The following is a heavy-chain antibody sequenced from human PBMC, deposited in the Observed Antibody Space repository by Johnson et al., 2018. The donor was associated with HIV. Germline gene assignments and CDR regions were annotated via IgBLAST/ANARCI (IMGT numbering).Heavy chain of an antibody. D-gene: IGHD6-13*01. V-gene: IGHV3-7*05. Sequence: EVQLVESGGGLVQPGGSLRLSCAASGFTFGNYWMSWVRQAPGKGLEWLANIKEDGSEDYYVDSLKGRFTISRDNAQKSLYLQMYSLRVEDSAVYYCARDGVYSSPHDAFDIWGQGTMVTVSS. J-gene: IGHJ3*02. CDR2: IKEDGSED. CDR1: GFTFGNYW. CDR3: ARDGVYSSPHDAFDI.